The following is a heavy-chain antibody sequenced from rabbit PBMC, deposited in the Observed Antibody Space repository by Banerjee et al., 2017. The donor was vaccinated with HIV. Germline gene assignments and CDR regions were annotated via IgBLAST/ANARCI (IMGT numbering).Heavy chain of an antibody. CDR2: INTSSGNT. V-gene: IGHV1S40*01. CDR3: ARDLAGAIGWNFNL. D-gene: IGHD4-1*01. CDR1: GFDLSSHYY. J-gene: IGHJ4*01. Sequence: QSLEESGGDLVKPGASLTLTCTASGFDLSSHYYMCWVRQAPGKGLEWIGCINTSSGNTVYASWAKGRFTISKTSSTTVTLQMTSLTAADTATYFCARDLAGAIGWNFNLWGPGTLVTVS.